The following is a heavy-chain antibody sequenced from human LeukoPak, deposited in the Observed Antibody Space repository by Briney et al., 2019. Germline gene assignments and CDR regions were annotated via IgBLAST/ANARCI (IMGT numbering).Heavy chain of an antibody. CDR2: IYYSGSA. CDR1: GGSISSGDYF. V-gene: IGHV4-30-4*01. J-gene: IGHJ2*01. Sequence: PSQTLSLTCNVSGGSISSGDYFWSWIRQPPGKGLERIGYIYYSGSAYYSPSLRSRFTISVDTSENQFSLKLSSVTATDTAVYYCARAEVTAGTKYFDLWGRGTLVTVSS. D-gene: IGHD6-19*01. CDR3: ARAEVTAGTKYFDL.